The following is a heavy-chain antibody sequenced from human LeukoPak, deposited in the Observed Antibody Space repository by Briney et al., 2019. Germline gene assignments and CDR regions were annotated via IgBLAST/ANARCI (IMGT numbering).Heavy chain of an antibody. CDR3: AKDLIAAAGRGDYYYMDV. CDR1: GFTFSSYS. CDR2: ISSSSTTI. D-gene: IGHD6-13*01. J-gene: IGHJ6*03. Sequence: GGSLRLSCAASGFTFSSYSMNWVRQAPGKGLEWLSYISSSSTTIYYADSVQGRFTISRDNAKNSLYLQMNSLRAEDTAVYYCAKDLIAAAGRGDYYYMDVWGKGTTVTVSS. V-gene: IGHV3-48*01.